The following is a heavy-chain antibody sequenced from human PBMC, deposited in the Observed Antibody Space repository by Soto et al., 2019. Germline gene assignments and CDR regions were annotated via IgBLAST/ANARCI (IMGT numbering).Heavy chain of an antibody. D-gene: IGHD2-2*01. CDR1: GYTFTSYY. V-gene: IGHV1-46*01. CDR2: INPSGGST. Sequence: QVQLVQSGAEVKKPGASVKVSCKASGYTFTSYYMHWVRQAPGQGLEWMGIINPSGGSTSYAQKFQGRVTMTRDSSTSIVYMELSSLISEDMAVYYCARDEGSSTLDAFDIWGQGTMVTVSS. CDR3: ARDEGSSTLDAFDI. J-gene: IGHJ3*02.